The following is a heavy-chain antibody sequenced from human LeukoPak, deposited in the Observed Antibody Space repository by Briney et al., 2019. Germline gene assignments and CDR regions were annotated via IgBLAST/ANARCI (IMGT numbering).Heavy chain of an antibody. J-gene: IGHJ5*02. CDR3: ARDPGVETWLSNWFDP. CDR2: INPNSGGT. CDR1: GYTFTGYY. Sequence: ASVKVSCKASGYTFTGYYMHWVRQAPGQGLEWMGWINPNSGGTNYAQKFQGRVTMTRDTSISTAYMELSRLRSDDTAVYYCARDPGVETWLSNWFDPWGQGTLVTVSS. V-gene: IGHV1-2*02. D-gene: IGHD3-22*01.